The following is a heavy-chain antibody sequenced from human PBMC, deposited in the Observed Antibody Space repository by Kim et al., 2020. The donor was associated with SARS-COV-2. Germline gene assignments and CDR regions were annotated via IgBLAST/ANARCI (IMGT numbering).Heavy chain of an antibody. J-gene: IGHJ6*02. CDR3: ARASGVLYYYHAMDV. D-gene: IGHD7-27*01. V-gene: IGHV3-13*01. Sequence: PGSVKGRFTISRENATNSLYLQMNSLSAGDTAVYYCARASGVLYYYHAMDVWGQGTTVTVSS.